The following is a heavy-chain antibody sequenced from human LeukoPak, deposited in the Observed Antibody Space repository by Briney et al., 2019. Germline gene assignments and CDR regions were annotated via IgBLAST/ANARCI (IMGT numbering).Heavy chain of an antibody. CDR2: ISGSSSYI. D-gene: IGHD3-16*02. Sequence: GGSLRLSCAASGFTFRTYSMNWVRQAPGKGLEWVSSISGSSSYIHYADSVKGRFTISRDNAKNSVYLQMISLRAEDTALYYCARVLGASEDYLWGSFRFWGQGTLVTVSS. V-gene: IGHV3-21*06. CDR3: ARVLGASEDYLWGSFRF. J-gene: IGHJ4*02. CDR1: GFTFRTYS.